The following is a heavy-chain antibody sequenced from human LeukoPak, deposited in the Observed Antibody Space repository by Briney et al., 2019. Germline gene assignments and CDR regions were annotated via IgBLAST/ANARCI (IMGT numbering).Heavy chain of an antibody. CDR2: INHSGST. Sequence: PSETLSLTCAVYSGSFSGYYWSWIRQPPGKGLEWIGEINHSGSTNYNPSLKSRVTISVDTSKNQFSLKLSSVTAADTAVYYCARGSGYSSNWGQGTLVTVSS. J-gene: IGHJ4*02. V-gene: IGHV4-34*01. D-gene: IGHD6-13*01. CDR1: SGSFSGYY. CDR3: ARGSGYSSN.